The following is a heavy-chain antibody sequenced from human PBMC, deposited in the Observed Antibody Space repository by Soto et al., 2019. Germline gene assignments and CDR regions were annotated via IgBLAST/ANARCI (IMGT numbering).Heavy chain of an antibody. V-gene: IGHV3-48*03. CDR1: GFTFSSYE. Sequence: LRLSCAASGFTFSSYEMNWVRQAPGKGLEWVSYISSSGSTIYYADSVKGRFTISRDNAKKSLYLQMNSLRAEDTAVYYCARGSGDMDVWSQGTTVTVSS. J-gene: IGHJ6*02. D-gene: IGHD3-10*01. CDR3: ARGSGDMDV. CDR2: ISSSGSTI.